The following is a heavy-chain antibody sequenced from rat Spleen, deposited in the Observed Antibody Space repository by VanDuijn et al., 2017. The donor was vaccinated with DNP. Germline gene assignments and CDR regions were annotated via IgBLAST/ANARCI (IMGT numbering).Heavy chain of an antibody. D-gene: IGHD4-3*01. CDR1: GYTFTTYY. Sequence: QVQLLQSGAELATPGSSVKISCKAAGYTFTTYYISWIKQTTGQGLEFIGYINMGSGGTNYNEKFKGKATLTVGKSSSTAFMQLSSLTPDDSAVYYCTRGITGIIPFGYWGQGTLVTVSS. J-gene: IGHJ3*01. V-gene: IGHV1-43*01. CDR2: INMGSGGT. CDR3: TRGITGIIPFGY.